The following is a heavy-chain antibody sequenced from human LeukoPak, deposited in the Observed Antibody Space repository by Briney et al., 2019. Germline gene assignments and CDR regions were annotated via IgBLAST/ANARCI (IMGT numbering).Heavy chain of an antibody. D-gene: IGHD6-13*01. Sequence: AASVKVSCKASGYTFTGYYMHWVRQAPGQGLEWMGWINSNSGSTNYAQKFQGRVTMTRDTSISTAHMELSRLRSDDTAVYYCARGGGQQLDEYNWFDPWGQGTLVTVSS. V-gene: IGHV1-2*02. CDR1: GYTFTGYY. J-gene: IGHJ5*02. CDR2: INSNSGST. CDR3: ARGGGQQLDEYNWFDP.